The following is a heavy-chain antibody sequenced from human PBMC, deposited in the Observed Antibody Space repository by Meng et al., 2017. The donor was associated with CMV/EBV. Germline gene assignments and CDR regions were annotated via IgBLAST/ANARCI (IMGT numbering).Heavy chain of an antibody. CDR3: ARAGDYRYCSSTSCYWANYYYGMDV. V-gene: IGHV3-7*01. D-gene: IGHD2-2*01. Sequence: ETLSLTCAASGFTFSSYWMSWVRQAPGKGLEWVANIKQDGSEKYYVDSVKGRFTISRDNAKNSLYLQMNSLRAENTAVYYCARAGDYRYCSSTSCYWANYYYGMDVWGQGTTVTVSS. CDR1: GFTFSSYW. J-gene: IGHJ6*02. CDR2: IKQDGSEK.